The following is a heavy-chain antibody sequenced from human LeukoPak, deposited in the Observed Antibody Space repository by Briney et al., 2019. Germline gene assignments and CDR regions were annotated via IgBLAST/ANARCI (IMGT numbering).Heavy chain of an antibody. Sequence: SETLSLTCTVSGGSITSSSYYWGWLRQPPGTGPEWFGSIYYTGSTNYNPSLKSRVTISLDTSKNQFSLKLTSVTAADTAVYYCASVRGYSSGWYASGFDPWGQGTLVTVSS. D-gene: IGHD6-19*01. CDR2: IYYTGST. J-gene: IGHJ5*02. CDR1: GGSITSSSYY. CDR3: ASVRGYSSGWYASGFDP. V-gene: IGHV4-39*07.